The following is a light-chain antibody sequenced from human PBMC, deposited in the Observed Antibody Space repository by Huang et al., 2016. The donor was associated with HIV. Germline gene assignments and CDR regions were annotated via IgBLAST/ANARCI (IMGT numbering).Light chain of an antibody. CDR2: DAS. CDR3: QQYDTFPLT. J-gene: IGKJ1*01. Sequence: DIQMTQSPSSLSASLGDKVTITCQASLDINNYLNWYHQKPGKAPQLLISDASDLETGVPSRFSGSRSGTDFTLTVSSLQAEDIGTYYCQQYDTFPLTFGQGTNVEI. V-gene: IGKV1-33*01. CDR1: LDINNY.